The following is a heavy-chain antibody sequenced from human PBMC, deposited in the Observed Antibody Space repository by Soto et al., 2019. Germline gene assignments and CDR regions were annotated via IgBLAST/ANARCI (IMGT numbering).Heavy chain of an antibody. CDR3: ARGSVDTVDSSGFYEY. CDR1: GGPFSAYY. V-gene: IGHV4-34*01. CDR2: INHRGGT. Sequence: SETLSLTCVVYGGPFSAYYWSWIRQPPGKGLEWIGEINHRGGTSYNPSLKSRVTISVDTSKSQFSLKLTSVTAADRAVYYCARGSVDTVDSSGFYEYWGKGTPVTVSS. J-gene: IGHJ4*02. D-gene: IGHD3-22*01.